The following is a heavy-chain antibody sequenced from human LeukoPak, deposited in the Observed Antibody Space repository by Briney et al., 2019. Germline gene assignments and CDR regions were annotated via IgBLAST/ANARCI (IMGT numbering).Heavy chain of an antibody. V-gene: IGHV3-21*01. J-gene: IGHJ3*01. CDR2: ISSSSSYI. D-gene: IGHD3-22*01. Sequence: GGSLRLSCAASGFTFSSYSMNWVRQAPGKGLEWVSSISSSSSYIYYADSVKGRFTISRDNAKNSLYLQMNSLRAEDTAVYYCARDLSRHDGLDVWGQGTIITVSS. CDR1: GFTFSSYS. CDR3: ARDLSRHDGLDV.